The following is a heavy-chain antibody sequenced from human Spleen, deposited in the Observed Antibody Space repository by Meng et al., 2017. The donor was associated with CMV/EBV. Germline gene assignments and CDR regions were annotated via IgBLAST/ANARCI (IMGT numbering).Heavy chain of an antibody. CDR1: GFTFSSYA. Sequence: GESLKISCAASGFTFSSYAMSWVRQAPGKGLEWVSLIYSGGSSTYYADSVKGRFTISRDNSKNTLYLQMNSLRAEDTAVYYCARDGIITIFGVVISPRPYDRNIYGMDVWGQGTTVTISS. D-gene: IGHD3-3*01. J-gene: IGHJ6*02. CDR3: ARDGIITIFGVVISPRPYDRNIYGMDV. V-gene: IGHV3-23*03. CDR2: IYSGGSST.